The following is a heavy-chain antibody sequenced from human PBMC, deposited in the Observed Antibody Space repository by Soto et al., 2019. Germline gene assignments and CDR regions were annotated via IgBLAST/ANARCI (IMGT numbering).Heavy chain of an antibody. Sequence: GGSLRLSCAASGFTFSSYAMSWVRQAPDKGLVWVSRINSDGSDTSYADSVKGRFTISRDDARNTLYLQMNSLRAEDTAVYYCAKGLFAGSRYTMDVWGRGTTVTVSS. CDR2: INSDGSDT. CDR1: GFTFSSYA. CDR3: AKGLFAGSRYTMDV. D-gene: IGHD3-9*01. V-gene: IGHV3-74*01. J-gene: IGHJ6*02.